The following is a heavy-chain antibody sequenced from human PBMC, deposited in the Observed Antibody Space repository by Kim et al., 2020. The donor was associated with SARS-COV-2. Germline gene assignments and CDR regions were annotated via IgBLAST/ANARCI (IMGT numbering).Heavy chain of an antibody. CDR3: ARCPDYYDSSGYPDD. J-gene: IGHJ4*02. D-gene: IGHD3-22*01. V-gene: IGHV4-39*01. CDR2: IYYSGST. CDR1: GGSISSSSYY. Sequence: SETLSLTCTVSGGSISSSSYYWGWIRQPPGKGLEWIGSIYYSGSTYYNPSLKSRVTISVDTSKNQFSLKLSSVTAADTAVYYCARCPDYYDSSGYPDDWGQGTLVTVSS.